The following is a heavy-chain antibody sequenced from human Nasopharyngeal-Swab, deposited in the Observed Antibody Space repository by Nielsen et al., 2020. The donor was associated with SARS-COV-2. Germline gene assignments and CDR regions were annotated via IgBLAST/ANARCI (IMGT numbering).Heavy chain of an antibody. Sequence: GGSLRLSCAASGFTFSSYAMHWVRQAPGKGLEWVAVISYDGSNKYYADSVKGRFTISRDNSKNTLYLQMNSLRAEDTAVYYCARDRGYCSSTSCYLPPKYYYYYYMDVWGKGTTVTVSS. CDR3: ARDRGYCSSTSCYLPPKYYYYYYMDV. D-gene: IGHD2-2*01. V-gene: IGHV3-30-3*01. J-gene: IGHJ6*03. CDR1: GFTFSSYA. CDR2: ISYDGSNK.